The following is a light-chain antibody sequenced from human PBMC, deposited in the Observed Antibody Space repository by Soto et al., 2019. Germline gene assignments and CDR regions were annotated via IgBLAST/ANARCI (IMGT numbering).Light chain of an antibody. CDR3: GSWDSSLSAYV. CDR1: SSNIGGKS. J-gene: IGLJ1*01. CDR2: ADN. Sequence: QSVLTQPSSVFAAPGQKVTISCSGSSSNIGGKSLSCGQQLPGNSLQLLRYADNKRPSTIPDRFSGSKSGTSATTGMTGFQTGDEADYYCGSWDSSLSAYVFGTGTKLTVL. V-gene: IGLV1-51*01.